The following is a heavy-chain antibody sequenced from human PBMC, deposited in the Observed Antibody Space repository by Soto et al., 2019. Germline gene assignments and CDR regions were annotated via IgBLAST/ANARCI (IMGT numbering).Heavy chain of an antibody. CDR1: GYSFSSYW. D-gene: IGHD2-15*01. V-gene: IGHV5-51*03. J-gene: IGHJ1*01. CDR3: XXXXXXCGGGGTCKAQQYFEL. CDR2: IYPSDSDT. Sequence: EEQLVQSGAEVKKPGESLVISCQGSGYSFSSYWIGWLRQMPGRGLEWMGVIYPSDSDTRYSPSFQGQVTISADKSINAXXXXXXXXXXXXXXXXXXXXXXXXCGGGGTCKAQQYFELWGQGTLVNVSS.